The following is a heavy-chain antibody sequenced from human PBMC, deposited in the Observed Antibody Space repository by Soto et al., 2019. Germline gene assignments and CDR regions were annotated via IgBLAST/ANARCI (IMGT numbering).Heavy chain of an antibody. V-gene: IGHV4-34*01. CDR2: TNARGNT. J-gene: IGHJ4*02. CDR3: ARAARRRTLVMKGYYLDS. Sequence: QVQLQQWGAGLLKPSETLSLTCAVYGGSFSGYYWIWIRQPPGKGLEWIGETNARGNTKYTPSVESRVTISLDTSINQLSLKVTSVTAADTAVYYCARAARRRTLVMKGYYLDSWGPGTLVSVSS. CDR1: GGSFSGYY. D-gene: IGHD2-15*01.